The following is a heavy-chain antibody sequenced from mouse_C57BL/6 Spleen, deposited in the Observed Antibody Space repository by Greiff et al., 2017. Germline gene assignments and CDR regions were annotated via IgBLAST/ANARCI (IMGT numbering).Heavy chain of an antibody. D-gene: IGHD2-3*01. CDR2: INPNNGGT. V-gene: IGHV1-26*01. Sequence: VQLQQSGPELVKPGASVKISCKASGYTFTDYYMNWVKQSHGKSLEWIGDINPNNGGTSYNQKFKGKATLTVDKSSSTAYMELRSLTSEDSAVYYCARWDGYYDYWGQGTTLPVSS. CDR3: ARWDGYYDY. J-gene: IGHJ2*01. CDR1: GYTFTDYY.